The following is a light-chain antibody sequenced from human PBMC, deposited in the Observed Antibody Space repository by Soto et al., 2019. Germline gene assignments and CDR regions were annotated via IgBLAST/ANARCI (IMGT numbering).Light chain of an antibody. V-gene: IGLV2-14*03. CDR1: SSDIGAYNS. CDR2: DVS. CDR3: SSYSSITTYV. J-gene: IGLJ1*01. Sequence: QSALKQPAPVSGSPGQSITISCTGTSSDIGAYNSVSWYQLHPGKAPKLMIFDVSSRPSGVSNRFSGSKSGNTASLTISGLQAEDEADYFCSSYSSITTYVFGTGTKVTVL.